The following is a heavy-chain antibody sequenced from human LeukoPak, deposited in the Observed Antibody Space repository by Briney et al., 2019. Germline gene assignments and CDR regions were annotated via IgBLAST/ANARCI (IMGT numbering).Heavy chain of an antibody. CDR1: GFTFSSYA. CDR3: ARGGSSNYYYYYYMDV. J-gene: IGHJ6*03. V-gene: IGHV3-30-3*01. Sequence: GGSPRLSCAASGFTFSSYAMHWVRQAPGKGLEWVAVISYDGSNKYYADSVKGRFTISRDNSKNTLYLQMNSLRAEDTAVYYCARGGSSNYYYYYYMDVWGKGTTVTVSS. CDR2: ISYDGSNK. D-gene: IGHD6-6*01.